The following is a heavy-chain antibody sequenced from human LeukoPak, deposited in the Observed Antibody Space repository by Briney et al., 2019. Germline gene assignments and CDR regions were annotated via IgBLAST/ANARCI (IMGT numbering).Heavy chain of an antibody. J-gene: IGHJ5*02. CDR3: ARGHYVLRFLETNWFDP. Sequence: SVKLSCTASGYTFTIYDINWVRQATGQGLEWMGWMNPNSGNTGYAQKFQGRVTMTRNTSISTDYMELSSLRSEDTAVYYCARGHYVLRFLETNWFDPWGQGTLVTVSS. V-gene: IGHV1-8*01. CDR2: MNPNSGNT. D-gene: IGHD3-3*01. CDR1: GYTFTIYD.